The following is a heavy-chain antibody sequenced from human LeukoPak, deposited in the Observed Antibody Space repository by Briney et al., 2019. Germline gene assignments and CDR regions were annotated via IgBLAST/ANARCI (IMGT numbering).Heavy chain of an antibody. J-gene: IGHJ4*02. CDR2: ISGSGHDI. D-gene: IGHD6-13*01. CDR3: ARDLMGIAYRGAFYY. CDR1: GFTFSDSY. Sequence: PGGSLRLSCAASGFTFSDSYMTWVRQAPGKGVEWVAYISGSGHDINYSDSVKGRFTISRDNAKNSLYLQMNSLRAEDTAVYYCARDLMGIAYRGAFYYWGQGTLVTVSS. V-gene: IGHV3-11*01.